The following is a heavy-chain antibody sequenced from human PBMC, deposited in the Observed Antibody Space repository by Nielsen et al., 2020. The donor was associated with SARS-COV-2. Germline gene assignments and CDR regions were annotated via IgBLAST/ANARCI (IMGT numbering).Heavy chain of an antibody. Sequence: GGSLRLSCVGSGFSLSNYWMSWVRQAPGKGLEWVANIRRDGGARFYVDSVKGRFTISRDNAKYSLYLQMYSLRAEDTAVYYCVRDTGAWDFDYWGQGTLITVSS. CDR2: IRRDGGAR. J-gene: IGHJ4*02. CDR1: GFSLSNYW. D-gene: IGHD1-26*01. CDR3: VRDTGAWDFDY. V-gene: IGHV3-7*01.